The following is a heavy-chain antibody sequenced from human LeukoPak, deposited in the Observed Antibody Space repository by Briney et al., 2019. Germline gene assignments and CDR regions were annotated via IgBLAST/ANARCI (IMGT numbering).Heavy chain of an antibody. V-gene: IGHV1-58*01. CDR3: AAPYSSTWFDY. CDR2: IVVGSDNT. D-gene: IGHD6-13*01. Sequence: AASVKVSCKASGFTFTTRSAVQWVRQARGQRLEWIGWIVVGSDNTNYAQKFQERVTITRDMSTSTAYTELSSLRSEDTAVYYCAAPYSSTWFDYWGQGTLVTVSS. J-gene: IGHJ4*02. CDR1: GFTFTTRSA.